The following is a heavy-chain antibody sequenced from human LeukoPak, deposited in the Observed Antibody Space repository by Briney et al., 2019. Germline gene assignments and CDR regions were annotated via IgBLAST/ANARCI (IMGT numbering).Heavy chain of an antibody. Sequence: SETLSLTCTVSGGSISTSNYYWGWIRQPPGKGLEWIGNIFYSGSTYYNPSLKTRVTISVDTSKNQFSLKLSSVTAADTVVYYCARDQDGYSYGSNWFDPGGQGTLVIVSS. D-gene: IGHD5-18*01. CDR2: IFYSGST. J-gene: IGHJ5*02. CDR3: ARDQDGYSYGSNWFDP. CDR1: GGSISTSNYY. V-gene: IGHV4-39*07.